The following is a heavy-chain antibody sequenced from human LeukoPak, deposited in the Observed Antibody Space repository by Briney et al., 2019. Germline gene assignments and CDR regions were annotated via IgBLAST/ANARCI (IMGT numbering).Heavy chain of an antibody. D-gene: IGHD3-16*01. CDR1: GLTFSTYA. V-gene: IGHV3-7*01. Sequence: GGSLRLSCAASGLTFSTYAMSWVRQAPGKGLEWVANIKQDGSEKYYVDSVKGRFTISRDNANNSLYLQMNSLRAEDTAVYYCARAGGAGYYYYYYMDVWGKGTTVTVSS. CDR3: ARAGGAGYYYYYYMDV. J-gene: IGHJ6*03. CDR2: IKQDGSEK.